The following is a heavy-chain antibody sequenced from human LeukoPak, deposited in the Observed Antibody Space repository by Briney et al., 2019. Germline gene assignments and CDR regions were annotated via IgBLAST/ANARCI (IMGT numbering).Heavy chain of an antibody. Sequence: ASVKVSCKASGGTFSSYAISWVRQAPGQGLEWMGGINPNSGGTNYAQKFQGRVTMTRDTSISTAYMELSRLRSDDTAVYYCARSDPLLLWFGELFPETFDYWGQGTLVTVSS. CDR1: GGTFSSYA. D-gene: IGHD3-10*01. CDR3: ARSDPLLLWFGELFPETFDY. CDR2: INPNSGGT. J-gene: IGHJ4*02. V-gene: IGHV1-2*02.